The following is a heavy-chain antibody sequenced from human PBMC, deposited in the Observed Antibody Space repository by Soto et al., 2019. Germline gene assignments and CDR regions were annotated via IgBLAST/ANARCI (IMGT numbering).Heavy chain of an antibody. CDR3: ARSRQNYCTNGVCQGNWFDP. CDR2: IYHSGST. CDR1: GGSISSGGYS. J-gene: IGHJ5*02. V-gene: IGHV4-30-2*01. D-gene: IGHD2-8*01. Sequence: QLQLQESGSGLVKPSQTLSLTCAVSGGSISSGGYSWSWNRQPPGKGLEWIGYIYHSGSTYYNPSLKSRVTISVDRSKNQFSLKLSSVTAADTAVYYCARSRQNYCTNGVCQGNWFDPWGQGTLVTVSS.